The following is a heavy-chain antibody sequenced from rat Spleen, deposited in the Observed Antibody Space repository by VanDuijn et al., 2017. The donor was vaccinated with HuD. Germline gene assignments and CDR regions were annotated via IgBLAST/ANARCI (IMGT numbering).Heavy chain of an antibody. Sequence: QVQLKESGPGLVQPSETLSLTCTVSGFSLISYSVSWVRQPSGKGPEWMGRMWYDGDTAYKSVLKSRLSISRDTSQNQVFLKMNSLQTEDTGTYYCTRDRGTIAVPPGFAYWGQGTLVTVSS. CDR1: GFSLISYS. CDR3: TRDRGTIAVPPGFAY. J-gene: IGHJ3*01. V-gene: IGHV2-63*01. CDR2: MWYDGDT. D-gene: IGHD1-2*01.